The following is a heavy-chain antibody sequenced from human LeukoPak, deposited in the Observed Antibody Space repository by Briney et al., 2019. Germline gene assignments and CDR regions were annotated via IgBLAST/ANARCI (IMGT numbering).Heavy chain of an antibody. CDR1: GDSVSSNSAA. D-gene: IGHD5-12*01. CDR3: ARSPEYSGYDDYFDY. V-gene: IGHV6-1*01. CDR2: TYYRSKWYN. J-gene: IGHJ4*02. Sequence: SLTLSLTCAISGDSVSSNSAAWNWIRQSPSRGLEWLGRTYYRSKWYNDYAVSVKSRITINPDTSKNQFSLQLNSVTPEDTAVYYCARSPEYSGYDDYFDYWGQGTLVTVSS.